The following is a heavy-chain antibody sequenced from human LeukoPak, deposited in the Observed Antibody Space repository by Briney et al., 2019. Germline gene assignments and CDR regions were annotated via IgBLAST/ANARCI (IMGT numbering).Heavy chain of an antibody. CDR3: ARDVTLLLWFGELLSYFDY. CDR1: GFTFSSYW. V-gene: IGHV3-7*01. J-gene: IGHJ4*02. CDR2: IKQDGSEK. Sequence: GGSLRLSCAASGFTFSSYWMSWVRQAPGKGLEWVANIKQDGSEKYYVDSVKGRFTISRDNAKNSLYLQMNSLRAEDTAVYYCARDVTLLLWFGELLSYFDYWGQGTLVTVSS. D-gene: IGHD3-10*01.